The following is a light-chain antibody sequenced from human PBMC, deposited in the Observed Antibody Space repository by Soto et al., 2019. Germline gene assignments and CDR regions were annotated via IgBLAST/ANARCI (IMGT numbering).Light chain of an antibody. V-gene: IGKV1-39*01. CDR2: AAS. CDR1: QSISSY. CDR3: QQSYSTPFT. J-gene: IGKJ5*01. Sequence: DIQMTQSPSSLSASVGDRVTITCRASQSISSYLNWYQQKPGKAPKLLIYAASSLHGGVPSRFSGSGSGTDFTLTISSLLPEDFATYNCQQSYSTPFTFGQGTRLEI.